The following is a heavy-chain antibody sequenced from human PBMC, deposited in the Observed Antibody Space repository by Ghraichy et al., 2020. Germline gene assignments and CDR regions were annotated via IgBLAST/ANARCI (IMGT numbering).Heavy chain of an antibody. J-gene: IGHJ4*02. CDR2: ISYDGSNAGDNK. D-gene: IGHD4-11*01. V-gene: IGHV3-30*14. CDR3: ARDHSNHAFDY. Sequence: GESLNISCAASGFTFSSYFMHWVRQAPGKGLEWVGIISYDGSNAGDNKYYADSVTGRFTISRDNSKNTVYLQMNSLRPDDTAVYYCARDHSNHAFDYWGQGTLVTVSS. CDR1: GFTFSSYF.